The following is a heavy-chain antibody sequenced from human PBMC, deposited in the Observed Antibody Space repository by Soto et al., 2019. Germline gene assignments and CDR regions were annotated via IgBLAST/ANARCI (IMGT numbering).Heavy chain of an antibody. CDR3: ARDKMYYYYYGMDV. V-gene: IGHV1-69*01. CDR1: GGTFSSYA. J-gene: IGHJ6*02. Sequence: QVQLVQSGAEVKKPGSSVTVSCKASGGTFSSYAISWVRQAHGQGLEWMGGIIPIFGTANYAQKFQGRVTITADEFTCTAYMALSSLRSEDTAVYYCARDKMYYYYYGMDVWGQGTTVTVSS. CDR2: IIPIFGTA.